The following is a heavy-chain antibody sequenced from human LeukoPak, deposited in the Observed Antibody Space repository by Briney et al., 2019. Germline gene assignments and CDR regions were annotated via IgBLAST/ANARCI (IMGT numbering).Heavy chain of an antibody. CDR2: ISSSRSYI. J-gene: IGHJ3*02. CDR3: ARAVVASDAFDI. CDR1: GFTFSSYS. V-gene: IGHV3-21*01. Sequence: VGSLRLSCAASGFTFSSYSMNWVRQAPGKGLEWVSSISSSRSYIYYADSVKGRFTISRDNAKNSLYLQMNSLRGEDTAGYYCARAVVASDAFDIWGQGTMVTVSS. D-gene: IGHD2-15*01.